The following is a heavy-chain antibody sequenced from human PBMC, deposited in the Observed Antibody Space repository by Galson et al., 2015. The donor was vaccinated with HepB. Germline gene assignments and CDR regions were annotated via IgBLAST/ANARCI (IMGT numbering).Heavy chain of an antibody. V-gene: IGHV3-7*03. D-gene: IGHD6-13*01. CDR2: IKQDGSEK. CDR1: GFTFSSFW. CDR3: ASAHWYSSIP. Sequence: SLRLSCAAAGFTFSSFWMSWVRQAPEKGLEWVANIKQDGSEKYYVDSVKGRFTISRDNAKNSLYLQMNSLRAEDTAVYYCASAHWYSSIPWGQGTLVTVSS. J-gene: IGHJ5*02.